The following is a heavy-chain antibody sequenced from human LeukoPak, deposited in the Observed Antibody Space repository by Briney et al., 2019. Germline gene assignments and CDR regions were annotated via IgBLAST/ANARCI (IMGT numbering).Heavy chain of an antibody. CDR1: GFTFSSYS. Sequence: GGSLRLSCAASGFTFSSYSMNWVRQAPGKGLEWVAFIRYDGSNKYYADSVKGRFTISRDNSKNTLYLQMNSLRAEDTAVYYCALQGGIVVVPAAMAFDYWGQGTLVTVSS. J-gene: IGHJ4*02. V-gene: IGHV3-30*02. CDR2: IRYDGSNK. D-gene: IGHD2-2*01. CDR3: ALQGGIVVVPAAMAFDY.